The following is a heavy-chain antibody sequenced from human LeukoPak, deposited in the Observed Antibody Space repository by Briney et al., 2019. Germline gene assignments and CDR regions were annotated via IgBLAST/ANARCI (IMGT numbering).Heavy chain of an antibody. V-gene: IGHV4-30-4*01. Sequence: SQTLSLTCTVSGGSVSSGDYYWSWIRQTPGKGLEWIGYILYSGSTYYNPSLKSRLTISVDTSKNQFSLKLSSVTAADTAVYYCASGPVHNWFDPWGQGTLVTVSS. CDR2: ILYSGST. CDR3: ASGPVHNWFDP. J-gene: IGHJ5*02. CDR1: GGSVSSGDYY.